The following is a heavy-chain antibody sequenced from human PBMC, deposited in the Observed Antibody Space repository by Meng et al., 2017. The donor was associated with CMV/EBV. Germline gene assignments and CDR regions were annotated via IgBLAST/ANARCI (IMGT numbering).Heavy chain of an antibody. V-gene: IGHV4-30-4*08. CDR3: ARVMGPNRTPYYFDY. CDR2: IYYSGST. Sequence: VPRQESGPGLVKPSQTLSLTCTGSGGSCSSCDYYWSWIRQPPGKGLEWIGYIYYSGSTYDNPSLKSRVTISVDTSKNQFSLKLSSVTAADTAVYYCARVMGPNRTPYYFDYWGQGTLVTVSS. J-gene: IGHJ4*02. CDR1: GGSCSSCDYY. D-gene: IGHD1-14*01.